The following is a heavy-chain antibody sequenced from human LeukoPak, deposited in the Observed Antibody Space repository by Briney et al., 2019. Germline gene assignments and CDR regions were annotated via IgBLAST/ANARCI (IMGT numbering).Heavy chain of an antibody. Sequence: PGRSLRLSCAASGFTFSSYGMHWVRQAPGKGLEWVAVISYDGSNKYYADSVKGRFTIPRDNSKNTLYLQMNSLRAEDTAVYYCAKIYSYGYFDYWGQGTLVTVSS. CDR2: ISYDGSNK. V-gene: IGHV3-30*18. CDR1: GFTFSSYG. J-gene: IGHJ4*02. D-gene: IGHD5-18*01. CDR3: AKIYSYGYFDY.